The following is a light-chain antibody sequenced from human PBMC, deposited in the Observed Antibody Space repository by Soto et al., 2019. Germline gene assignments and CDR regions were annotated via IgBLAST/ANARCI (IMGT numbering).Light chain of an antibody. CDR3: QQRSNWPPLIT. CDR2: DAT. J-gene: IGKJ5*01. V-gene: IGKV3-11*01. Sequence: EIVLTQSPATLSLSPGERDTNSSRASQSVSSYLAWYQQKPGQAPRLLIYDATNRATGIPARFNGRGSGTNFSFTFFSLEPDDFAVYYCQQRSNWPPLIT. CDR1: QSVSSY.